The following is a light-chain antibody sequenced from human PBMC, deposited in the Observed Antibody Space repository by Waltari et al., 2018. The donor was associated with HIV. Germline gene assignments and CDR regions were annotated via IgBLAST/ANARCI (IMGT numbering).Light chain of an antibody. CDR1: SSDVWAYNL. CDR3: CAYAGRMTLEV. J-gene: IGLJ2*01. Sequence: SALTQPASVSGSPGQSITISCTGTSSDVWAYNLVSWYQQHPGKAPKLIIYGVNKRPSGVSIRFSGSKSGNTASLTISGLQAEDEADYYCCAYAGRMTLEVFGGGTKVTVL. CDR2: GVN. V-gene: IGLV2-23*02.